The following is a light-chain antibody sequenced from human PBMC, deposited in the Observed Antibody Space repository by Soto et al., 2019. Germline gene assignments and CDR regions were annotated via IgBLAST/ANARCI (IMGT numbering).Light chain of an antibody. CDR2: AAS. CDR1: QSISSH. CDR3: QQSYSTFSWT. V-gene: IGKV1-39*01. J-gene: IGKJ1*01. Sequence: DIQMTQSPPSLSASVGDRVTIPCRASQSISSHLNWYQQKPGKAPKLLIYAASSLQGGVPSRFSGSGSGTDFTLTISSLPPEDSATYYCQQSYSTFSWTFGQGTKVDIK.